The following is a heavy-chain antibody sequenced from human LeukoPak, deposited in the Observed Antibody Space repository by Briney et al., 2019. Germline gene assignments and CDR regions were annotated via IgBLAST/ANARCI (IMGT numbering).Heavy chain of an antibody. CDR1: GFTFSSYS. Sequence: EPGGSLRLSCAASGFTFSSYSMNWNRQAPGKGLEWVSSISSSSSYIYYADSVKGRFTISRDNAKNSLYLQMNSLRDEDTAVYYCARGAYSSSWYDPWGQGTLVTVSS. CDR3: ARGAYSSSWYDP. V-gene: IGHV3-21*01. CDR2: ISSSSSYI. J-gene: IGHJ5*02. D-gene: IGHD6-13*01.